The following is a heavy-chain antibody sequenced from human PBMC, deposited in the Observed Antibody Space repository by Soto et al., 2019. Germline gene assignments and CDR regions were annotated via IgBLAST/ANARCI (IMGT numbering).Heavy chain of an antibody. V-gene: IGHV3-7*01. CDR1: GFTFSNAW. Sequence: PGGSLRLSCAASGFTFSNAWMSWVRQAPGKGLEWVASIKEDGSEIYYLHSVRGRFSISRDSAGNALHLTMNYLSAEDTGVYFCARDIGFDYVNWGQGTLVTVSS. D-gene: IGHD3-16*01. J-gene: IGHJ4*02. CDR3: ARDIGFDYVN. CDR2: IKEDGSEI.